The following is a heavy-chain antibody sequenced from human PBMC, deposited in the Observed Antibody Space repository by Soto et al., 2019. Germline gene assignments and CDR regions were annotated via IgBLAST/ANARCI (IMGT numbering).Heavy chain of an antibody. D-gene: IGHD6-13*01. CDR1: GGTFSSYA. V-gene: IGHV1-69*01. CDR3: ARCRRIEAAGYYYYGMDV. Sequence: QVQLVQSGAEVKKPGSSVKVSCKASGGTFSSYAISWVRQAPGQGLEWMGGIIPIFGTANYAQKFQGRVTITADESTSTAYMELSSLRAEDTAVYYCARCRRIEAAGYYYYGMDVWGQGTTVTVSS. J-gene: IGHJ6*02. CDR2: IIPIFGTA.